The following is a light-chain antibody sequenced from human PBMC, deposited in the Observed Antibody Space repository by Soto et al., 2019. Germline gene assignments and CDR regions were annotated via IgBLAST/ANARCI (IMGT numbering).Light chain of an antibody. CDR3: KQYNTYPKT. V-gene: IGKV1-5*01. Sequence: DIQMTQSPSTLSASVGDRVTITCRASQSISNWLAWYQQKPGKAPNLLIYDASSLQSGVQTRFSGSGSGTEFTLTIRSLQPDDIATYYCKQYNTYPKTFGQGTKVDIK. CDR2: DAS. J-gene: IGKJ1*01. CDR1: QSISNW.